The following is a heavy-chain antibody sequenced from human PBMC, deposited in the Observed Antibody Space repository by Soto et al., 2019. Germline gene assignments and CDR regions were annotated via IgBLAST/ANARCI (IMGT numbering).Heavy chain of an antibody. CDR1: GGSISSGGYY. D-gene: IGHD2-15*01. J-gene: IGHJ4*02. CDR3: ARDSPRYCSGGSCPLLDY. CDR2: IYYSGST. V-gene: IGHV4-31*03. Sequence: SETLSLTCTVSGGSISSGGYYWSWIRQHPGKGLEWIGYIYYSGSTYYNPSLKSRVTISVDTSKNQFSLKLSSVTAADTAVYYCARDSPRYCSGGSCPLLDYWGQGTLVTVSS.